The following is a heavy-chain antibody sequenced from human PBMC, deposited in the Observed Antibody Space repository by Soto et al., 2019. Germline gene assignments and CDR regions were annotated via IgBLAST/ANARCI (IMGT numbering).Heavy chain of an antibody. CDR2: IYYSGST. CDR3: ARQRITMIVVVITGPDAFDI. CDR1: GGSISSSSYY. J-gene: IGHJ3*02. Sequence: KSSETLSLTCTVSGGSISSSSYYWGWIRQPPGKGLEWIGSIYYSGSTYYNPSLKSRVTISVDTSKNQFSLKLSSVTAADTAVYYCARQRITMIVVVITGPDAFDIWGQGTMVTVSS. V-gene: IGHV4-39*01. D-gene: IGHD3-22*01.